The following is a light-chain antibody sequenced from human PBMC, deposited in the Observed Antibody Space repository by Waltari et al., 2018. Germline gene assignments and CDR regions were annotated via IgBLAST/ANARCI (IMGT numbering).Light chain of an antibody. CDR3: GSCTSKSSVI. V-gene: IGLV2-14*03. Sequence: QSALTQPASVSGSPGQSVTISCTGTSSNVGGYNYVSWYQHHPDKVPKLIIYDVSNRPLGISNRFSCSRSGYTSSLTISGLQAEDEDDYFYGSCTSKSSVIFGGGTRLTVL. CDR1: SSNVGGYNY. CDR2: DVS. J-gene: IGLJ2*01.